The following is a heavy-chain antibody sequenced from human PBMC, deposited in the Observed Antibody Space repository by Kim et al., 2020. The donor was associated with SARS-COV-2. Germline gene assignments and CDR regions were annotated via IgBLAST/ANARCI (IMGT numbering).Heavy chain of an antibody. J-gene: IGHJ3*02. Sequence: GGSLRLSCAASGFTFSSYAMSWVRHAPGKGLEWVSAISGSGGSTYYADSVKGRFTISRDNSKNTLYLQMNSLRAEDTAVYYCAKPRWELRLLGAFDIWGQGTMVTVSS. CDR1: GFTFSSYA. CDR2: ISGSGGST. D-gene: IGHD1-26*01. V-gene: IGHV3-23*01. CDR3: AKPRWELRLLGAFDI.